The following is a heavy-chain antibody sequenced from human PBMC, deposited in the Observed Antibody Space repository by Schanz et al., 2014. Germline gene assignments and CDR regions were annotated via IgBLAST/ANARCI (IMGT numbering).Heavy chain of an antibody. CDR3: ARGRGFYDY. J-gene: IGHJ4*02. D-gene: IGHD3-10*01. CDR2: IIPVLNIA. V-gene: IGHV1-69*04. CDR1: GYAFTTYG. Sequence: QVQLVQSGAEVKKPGASVRVSCKVSGYAFTTYGISWVRQAPRQGLEWMGKIIPVLNIATYAQRFQGRVSITADTSTNTAYMELSSLTSEDTAVHYCARGRGFYDYWGQGTLVTVSS.